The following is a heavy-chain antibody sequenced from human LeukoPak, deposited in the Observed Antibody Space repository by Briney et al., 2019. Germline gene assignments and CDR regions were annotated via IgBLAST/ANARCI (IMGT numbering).Heavy chain of an antibody. CDR3: VSPALESSGH. J-gene: IGHJ4*02. Sequence: GGSLRLSCAASGLPFRSYSMTWVRQAPGKALECVSSISSSSSYIYYADSVKRRFTISRHNDKNSLYLQINSLRAEDTAVYYCVSPALESSGHWGQGTLVTVSS. V-gene: IGHV3-21*03. D-gene: IGHD3-22*01. CDR1: GLPFRSYS. CDR2: ISSSSSYI.